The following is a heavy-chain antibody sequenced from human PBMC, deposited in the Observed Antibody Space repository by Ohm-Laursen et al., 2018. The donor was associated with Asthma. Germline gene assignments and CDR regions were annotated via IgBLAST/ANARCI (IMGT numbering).Heavy chain of an antibody. CDR3: AIFPGYYDFWSGYYPPSGYYYGMDV. CDR2: ISYDGSNK. D-gene: IGHD3-3*01. J-gene: IGHJ6*02. CDR1: GFTFRSYA. Sequence: SLRLSCSASGFTFRSYAMHWVRQAPGKGLEWVAVISYDGSNKYYADSVKGRFTISRDNSKNTLYLQMNSLRAEDTAVYYCAIFPGYYDFWSGYYPPSGYYYGMDVWGQGTTVTVSS. V-gene: IGHV3-30-3*02.